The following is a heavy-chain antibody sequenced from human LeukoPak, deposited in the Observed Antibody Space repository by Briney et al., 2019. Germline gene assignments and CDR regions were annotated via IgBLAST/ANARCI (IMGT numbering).Heavy chain of an antibody. D-gene: IGHD3-3*01. CDR2: MNPNSGNT. CDR1: GYTFTSYD. V-gene: IGHV1-8*01. CDR3: AREVGGITIFGVVMRAFDY. Sequence: ASVKVSCNASGYTFTSYDINWVRQATGQGLEWMGWMNPNSGNTGYAQKFQGRVTMTRNTSISTAYMELSSLRSEDTAVYYCAREVGGITIFGVVMRAFDYWGQGTLVTVSS. J-gene: IGHJ4*02.